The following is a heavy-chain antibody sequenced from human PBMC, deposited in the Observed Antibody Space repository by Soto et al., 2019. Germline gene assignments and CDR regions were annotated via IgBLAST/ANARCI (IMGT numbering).Heavy chain of an antibody. CDR2: INPNSGGT. J-gene: IGHJ5*02. Sequence: QVQLVQSGAEVKKPGASVKVSCKASGYTFTGYYMHWVRQAPGQGLEWMGWINPNSGGTNYAQKFQGWVTMTRDTSFSTAYMELSRLRSDDTAVYYCARGTLEWLSIGWFDPWGQGTLVTVSS. CDR1: GYTFTGYY. CDR3: ARGTLEWLSIGWFDP. V-gene: IGHV1-2*04. D-gene: IGHD3-3*01.